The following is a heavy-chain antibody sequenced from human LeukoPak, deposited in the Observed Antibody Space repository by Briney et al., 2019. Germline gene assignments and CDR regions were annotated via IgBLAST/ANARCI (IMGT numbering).Heavy chain of an antibody. V-gene: IGHV3-11*01. J-gene: IGHJ4*02. CDR3: AREPYAINQWIDY. CDR1: GFTVSSNY. CDR2: ISSSGSFI. Sequence: GGSLRLSCAASGFTVSSNYMSWVRQAPGKGLEWVSYISSSGSFIYYADSVKGRFTISRDNAKNSLYLQMNSLRAEDTAVYYCAREPYAINQWIDYWGQGTLVTVSS. D-gene: IGHD2-8*01.